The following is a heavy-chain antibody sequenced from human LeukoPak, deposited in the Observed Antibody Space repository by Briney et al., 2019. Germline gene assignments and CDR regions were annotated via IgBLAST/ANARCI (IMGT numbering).Heavy chain of an antibody. CDR3: ARQDGSGLYYFDY. D-gene: IGHD3-10*01. CDR2: IYPGDSDT. V-gene: IGHV5-51*01. J-gene: IGHJ4*02. Sequence: GESLQISCKGSGYSFNYWIGWVRQMPGKGLEWMGIIYPGDSDTRYSPSFQGQVTISADRSISTAYPQWSSLKASDSAMYYCARQDGSGLYYFDYWGQGTLVTVSS. CDR1: GYSFNYW.